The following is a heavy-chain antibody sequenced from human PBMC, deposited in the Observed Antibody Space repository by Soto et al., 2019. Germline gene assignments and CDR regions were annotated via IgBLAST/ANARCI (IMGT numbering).Heavy chain of an antibody. CDR1: GFTFSSYA. CDR3: AKNFYFDS. CDR2: INAVDEYT. Sequence: VQLLESGGGWVQPGGSLRLSCAASGFTFSSYAMSWVRQAPGKGLEWVSSINAVDEYTKYADSVKGRFTISRDNPKNTVYLQMNSLRAEDTAVYYCAKNFYFDSWGQGTLVTVSS. V-gene: IGHV3-23*01. J-gene: IGHJ4*02.